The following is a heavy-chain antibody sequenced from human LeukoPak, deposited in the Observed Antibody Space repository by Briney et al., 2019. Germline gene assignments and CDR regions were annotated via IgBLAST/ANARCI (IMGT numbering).Heavy chain of an antibody. J-gene: IGHJ4*02. CDR3: AKGLGGYYGSGSYSYFDY. CDR2: ISGSGGST. D-gene: IGHD3-10*01. CDR1: GFTFSSYA. V-gene: IGHV3-23*01. Sequence: GGSLRLSRAASGFTFSSYAMSWVRQAPGKGLEWVSAISGSGGSTYYADSVKGRFTISRDNSKNTLYLQMNGLRAEDTAVYYCAKGLGGYYGSGSYSYFDYWGQGTLVTVSS.